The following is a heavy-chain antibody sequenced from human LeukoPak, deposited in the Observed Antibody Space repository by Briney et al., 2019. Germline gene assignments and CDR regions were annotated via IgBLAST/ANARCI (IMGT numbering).Heavy chain of an antibody. Sequence: ASVKVSCKASGYTFTSYGISWVRQAPGQGLEWMGWISAYNGNTNYAQKLQGRVTITTDTSTSTAYMELRSLRSDDTAVYYCAREHGEAKNYDFWSGYYPYDAFDIWGQGTMVTVSS. CDR3: AREHGEAKNYDFWSGYYPYDAFDI. CDR1: GYTFTSYG. D-gene: IGHD3-3*01. V-gene: IGHV1-18*01. J-gene: IGHJ3*02. CDR2: ISAYNGNT.